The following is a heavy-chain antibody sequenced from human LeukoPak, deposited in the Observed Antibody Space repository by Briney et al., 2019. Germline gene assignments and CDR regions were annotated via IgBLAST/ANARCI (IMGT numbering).Heavy chain of an antibody. Sequence: SQTLSLTCAISGDSVSSNSVTWNWIRQSPSRGLEWLGRTYYRSTWYNDYAVSVRGRIAVNPDTSKNQFSLHLNSVTPEDTAVYYCARRLTQYDCFDPWGQGILVTVSS. V-gene: IGHV6-1*01. D-gene: IGHD2-2*01. J-gene: IGHJ5*02. CDR1: GDSVSSNSVT. CDR2: TYYRSTWYN. CDR3: ARRLTQYDCFDP.